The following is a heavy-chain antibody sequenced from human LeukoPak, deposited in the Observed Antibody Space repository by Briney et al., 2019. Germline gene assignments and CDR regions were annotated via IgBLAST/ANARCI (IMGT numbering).Heavy chain of an antibody. CDR2: INHSGST. CDR1: GGSFSGYY. Sequence: PSETLSLTCAVYGGSFSGYYWSWIRQPPGKGLEWIGEINHSGSTNYNPSLKSRVTISVDTSKNQFSLKLSSVTAADTAVYYCARGGRTRWLQLRWFDPWGQGTLVTVSS. CDR3: ARGGRTRWLQLRWFDP. V-gene: IGHV4-34*01. J-gene: IGHJ5*02. D-gene: IGHD5-24*01.